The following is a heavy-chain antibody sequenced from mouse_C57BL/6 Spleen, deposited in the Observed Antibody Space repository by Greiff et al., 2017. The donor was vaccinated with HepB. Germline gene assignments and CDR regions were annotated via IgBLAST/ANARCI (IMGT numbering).Heavy chain of an antibody. J-gene: IGHJ1*03. V-gene: IGHV5-2*01. Sequence: EVHLLESGGGLVQPGESLKLSCESNEYEFPSHDMSWVRKTPEKRLELVAAINSDGGSTYYPDTMERRFIISRDNTKKTLYLQMSSLRSEDTALYYCARHSHYYGSSYRYFDVWGTGTTVTVSS. CDR3: ARHSHYYGSSYRYFDV. CDR1: EYEFPSHD. D-gene: IGHD1-1*01. CDR2: INSDGGST.